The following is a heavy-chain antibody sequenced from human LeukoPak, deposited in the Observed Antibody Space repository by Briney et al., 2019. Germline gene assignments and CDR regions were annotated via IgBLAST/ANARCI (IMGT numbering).Heavy chain of an antibody. CDR3: AREYYDLWSGYYPPYYFDY. D-gene: IGHD3-3*01. CDR1: GFTFSSYS. V-gene: IGHV3-21*01. Sequence: PGGSLRLSCAASGFTFSSYSMNWVRQAPGKGLEWVSSISSSSSYIYYADSVKGRFTISRDNAKNSLYLQMNSLRAEDTAVYYCAREYYDLWSGYYPPYYFDYWGQGTLVTVSS. J-gene: IGHJ4*02. CDR2: ISSSSSYI.